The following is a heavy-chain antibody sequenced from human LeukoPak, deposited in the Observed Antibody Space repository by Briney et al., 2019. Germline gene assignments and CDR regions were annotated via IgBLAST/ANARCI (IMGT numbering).Heavy chain of an antibody. V-gene: IGHV5-51*01. CDR1: GYSFATYW. D-gene: IGHD3-16*01. CDR2: NYPGDSDT. Sequence: GESLKISCKGSGYSFATYWIGWVRQMPGKGLEWMGINYPGDSDTTYSPSFQGQVTMSADKSISTAYLQWSSLKASDTAIYYCARRRLAQESIRPGIDAFDVWGQGTVVTVSA. CDR3: ARRRLAQESIRPGIDAFDV. J-gene: IGHJ3*01.